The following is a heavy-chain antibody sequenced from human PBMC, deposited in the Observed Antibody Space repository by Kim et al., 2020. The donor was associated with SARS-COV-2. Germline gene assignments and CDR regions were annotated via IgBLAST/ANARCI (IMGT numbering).Heavy chain of an antibody. J-gene: IGHJ6*02. V-gene: IGHV1-46*01. D-gene: IGHD6-6*01. Sequence: ASVKVSCKASGYTFTSYYMHWVRQAPGQGLEWMGIINPSGGSTSYAQKFQGRVTMTRDTSTSTVYMELSSLRSEDTAVYYCARVLAARPLGYYYGMDVWGQGTTVTVSS. CDR2: INPSGGST. CDR1: GYTFTSYY. CDR3: ARVLAARPLGYYYGMDV.